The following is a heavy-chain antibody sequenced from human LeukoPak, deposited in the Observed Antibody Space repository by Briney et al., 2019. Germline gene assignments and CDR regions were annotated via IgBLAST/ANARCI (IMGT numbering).Heavy chain of an antibody. D-gene: IGHD2/OR15-2a*01. V-gene: IGHV1-18*01. CDR3: ARVRDYLFDY. CDR2: IRPSTGDT. Sequence: ASVKVSCKASGYTFTSHGISWVRQAPGQGLEWMGWIRPSTGDTDYALNLQGRVTLTTDTSTSTAYMELRSLRSDDTAVYYCARVRDYLFDYWGQGTLVTVSS. CDR1: GYTFTSHG. J-gene: IGHJ4*02.